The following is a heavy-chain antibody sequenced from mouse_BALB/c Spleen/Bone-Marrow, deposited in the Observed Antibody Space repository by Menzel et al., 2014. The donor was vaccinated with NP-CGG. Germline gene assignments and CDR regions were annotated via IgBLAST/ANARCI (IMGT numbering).Heavy chain of an antibody. CDR1: GFTFSSFG. CDR2: ISSGSSTI. D-gene: IGHD1-1*01. CDR3: ARSGIGYYYGSSSCAMDY. V-gene: IGHV5-17*02. Sequence: GGGLVQPGGSRKLSCAASGFTFSSFGMHWVRQAPEKGLEWVAYISSGSSTIYYADTVKGRFTISRDNPKNILFLQMTSLRSEDTTMYYCARSGIGYYYGSSSCAMDYWGQGTSVTVSS. J-gene: IGHJ4*01.